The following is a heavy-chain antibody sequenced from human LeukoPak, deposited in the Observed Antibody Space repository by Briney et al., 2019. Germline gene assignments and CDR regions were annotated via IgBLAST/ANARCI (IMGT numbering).Heavy chain of an antibody. CDR1: GFTFSSYA. CDR3: ARVTYGSGSYYDY. J-gene: IGHJ4*02. V-gene: IGHV3-30-3*01. CDR2: ISYDGSNK. Sequence: GGSLRLSCAASGFTFSSYAMHWVRQAPGKGLEWVAVISYDGSNKYYADSVKGRFTISRDNSKNTLYLQMNSLRAEDTAVYYCARVTYGSGSYYDYWGQGTLVTVSS. D-gene: IGHD3-10*01.